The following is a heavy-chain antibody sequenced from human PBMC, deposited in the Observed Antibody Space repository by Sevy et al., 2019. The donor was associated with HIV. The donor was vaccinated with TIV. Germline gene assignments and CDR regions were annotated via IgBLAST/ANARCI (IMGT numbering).Heavy chain of an antibody. Sequence: GGSLRLSCAASGFTFSSYSMNWVRQAPGKGLEWVSYISSSSSTIYYADSVKGRFTMSRDNAKDSLYLQMNSLRDEDTAVYYCARGPYYYDSSGYSFDYWGQGTLVTVSS. CDR2: ISSSSSTI. CDR1: GFTFSSYS. CDR3: ARGPYYYDSSGYSFDY. J-gene: IGHJ4*02. D-gene: IGHD3-22*01. V-gene: IGHV3-48*02.